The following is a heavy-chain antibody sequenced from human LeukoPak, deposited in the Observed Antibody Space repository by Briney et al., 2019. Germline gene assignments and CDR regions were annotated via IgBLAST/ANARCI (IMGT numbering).Heavy chain of an antibody. CDR3: AXASXYDTIXXYMHV. CDR2: INWNGDST. Sequence: CXASGFTFYDYGMSWVRQGPGKGLEWVSGINWNGDSTVYADSVKGRFTISRDNAKNSVYLKMNSLREEDTALYYXAXASXYDTIXXYMHVWGKGTTVTVSS. J-gene: IGHJ6*03. D-gene: IGHD3-16*01. V-gene: IGHV3-20*04. CDR1: GFTFYDYG.